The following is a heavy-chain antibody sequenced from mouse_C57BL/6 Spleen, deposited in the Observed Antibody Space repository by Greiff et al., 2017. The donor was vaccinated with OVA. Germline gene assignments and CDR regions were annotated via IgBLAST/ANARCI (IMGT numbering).Heavy chain of an antibody. Sequence: EVQGVESGPGMVKPSQSLSLTCTVTGYSITSGYDWHWIRHFPGNKLEWMGYISYSGSTNYNPSLKSRISITHDTSKNHFFLKLNSVTTEDTATDYCAREGDDYDGAWFAYWGQGTLVTVSA. CDR1: GYSITSGYD. D-gene: IGHD2-4*01. CDR3: AREGDDYDGAWFAY. J-gene: IGHJ3*01. V-gene: IGHV3-1*01. CDR2: ISYSGST.